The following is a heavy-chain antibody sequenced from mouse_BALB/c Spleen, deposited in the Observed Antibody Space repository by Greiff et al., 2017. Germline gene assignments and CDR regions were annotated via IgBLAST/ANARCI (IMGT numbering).Heavy chain of an antibody. J-gene: IGHJ2*01. V-gene: IGHV1-14*01. CDR1: GYTFTSYV. CDR2: INPYNDGT. D-gene: IGHD1-2*01. Sequence: VQLKESGPELVKPGASVKMSCKASGYTFTSYVMHWVKQKPGQGLEWIGYINPYNDGTKYNEKFKGKATLTSDKSSSTAYMELSSLTSEDSAVYYCARGRTTAPFDYWGQGTTLTVSS. CDR3: ARGRTTAPFDY.